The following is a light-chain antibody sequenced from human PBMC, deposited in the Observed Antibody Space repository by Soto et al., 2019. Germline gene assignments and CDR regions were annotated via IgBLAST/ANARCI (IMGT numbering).Light chain of an antibody. CDR3: HQYYKWPLT. CDR2: DAS. V-gene: IGKV3-15*01. CDR1: QSAISN. J-gene: IGKJ4*01. Sequence: EIVMTQSPATLSVSPGERVTLSCRASQSAISNLAWYQQKPGQTPRLLIYDASTRATDIPARFSGSGSGTDFTLTISCLLSEDFAVYYCHQYYKWPLTFGGGTKVEIQ.